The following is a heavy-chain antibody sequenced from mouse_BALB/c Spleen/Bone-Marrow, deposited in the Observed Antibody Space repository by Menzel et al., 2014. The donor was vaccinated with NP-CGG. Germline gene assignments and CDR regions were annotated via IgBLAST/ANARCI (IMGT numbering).Heavy chain of an antibody. CDR1: GFTFSSFG. D-gene: IGHD3-3*01. CDR2: ISSGSSTI. CDR3: ATGTRDY. Sequence: EVHLVESGGGLVQPGGSRELSCAASGFTFSSFGMHWVRQAPEKGLEWVAYISSGSSTIYYADTVKGRFTISRDNPKNTLFLQMTSLRSEDTAMYYCATGTRDYWGQGTTLTVSS. J-gene: IGHJ2*01. V-gene: IGHV5-17*02.